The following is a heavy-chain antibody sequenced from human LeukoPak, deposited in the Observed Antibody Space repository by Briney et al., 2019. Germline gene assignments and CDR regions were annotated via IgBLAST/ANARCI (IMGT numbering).Heavy chain of an antibody. CDR3: ARGYTLSDY. Sequence: SETLSLTCTVSGGSISSSSYYWGWIRQPPGKGLEWIGSIYYSGSTYYNPSLKSRVTISVDTSKNQFSLKLSSVTAADTAVYYCARGYTLSDYWGQGTLVTVSS. CDR1: GGSISSSSYY. J-gene: IGHJ4*02. D-gene: IGHD5-12*01. CDR2: IYYSGST. V-gene: IGHV4-39*01.